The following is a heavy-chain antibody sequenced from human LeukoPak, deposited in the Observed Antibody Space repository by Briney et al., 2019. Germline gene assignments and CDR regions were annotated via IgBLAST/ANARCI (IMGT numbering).Heavy chain of an antibody. V-gene: IGHV4-59*01. CDR3: AGNWVNDAFDI. CDR2: IYNSGSN. CDR1: GGSLSSYY. J-gene: IGHJ3*02. D-gene: IGHD7-27*01. Sequence: SETLSLTCIVSGGSLSSYYWSWIRPPPGKGLGWIGYIYNSGSNNYNPSLKTRVTISVDTSKNQFSLKVGAVTAADTAVYYCAGNWVNDAFDIWGQGTMVTVSS.